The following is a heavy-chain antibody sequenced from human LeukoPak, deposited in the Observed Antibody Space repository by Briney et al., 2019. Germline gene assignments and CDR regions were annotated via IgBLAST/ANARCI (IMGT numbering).Heavy chain of an antibody. CDR3: ARTEAPRAYYDFWSGYYTSDY. V-gene: IGHV1-18*01. CDR1: GYTFTSYG. CDR2: ISAYNGNT. D-gene: IGHD3-3*01. Sequence: ASVKVSCKASGYTFTSYGISWVRQAPGQGLEWMGWISAYNGNTNYAQKLHGRVTMTTDTSTSTAYMELRSLRSDDTAVYYCARTEAPRAYYDFWSGYYTSDYWGQGTLVTVSS. J-gene: IGHJ4*02.